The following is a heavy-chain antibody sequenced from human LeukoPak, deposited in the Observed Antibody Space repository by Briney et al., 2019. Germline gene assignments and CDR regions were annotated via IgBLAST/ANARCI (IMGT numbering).Heavy chain of an antibody. J-gene: IGHJ6*02. CDR2: IYYSGST. Sequence: SETLSLTCNVSGYSISSSIYWGWIRQPPGKGLEWIGYIYYSGSTNCNPSLKSRVTMSIDTSKNQFFLKLSSVTALDTAVYYCARHGAAAGRMDVWGQGTTVTVSS. D-gene: IGHD6-13*01. V-gene: IGHV4-28*06. CDR3: ARHGAAAGRMDV. CDR1: GYSISSSIY.